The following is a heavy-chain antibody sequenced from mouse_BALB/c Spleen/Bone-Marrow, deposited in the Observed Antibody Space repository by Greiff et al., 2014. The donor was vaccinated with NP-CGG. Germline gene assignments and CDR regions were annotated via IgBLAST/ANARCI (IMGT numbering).Heavy chain of an antibody. CDR1: GYTFTSYV. CDR3: ARTILGYYFDY. V-gene: IGHV1-14*01. J-gene: IGHJ2*01. D-gene: IGHD2-10*02. Sequence: EVKLMESGPEPVKPGASVKMSCKASGYTFTSYVMHWVKQRPGQGLEWIGYIYPYTVGTNYNERFKGKATLTSDKSSSTAYMKLSSLTAEDAAVYYRARTILGYYFDYWGQGTTLTVSS. CDR2: IYPYTVGT.